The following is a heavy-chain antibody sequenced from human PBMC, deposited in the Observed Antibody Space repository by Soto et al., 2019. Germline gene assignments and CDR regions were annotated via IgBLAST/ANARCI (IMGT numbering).Heavy chain of an antibody. J-gene: IGHJ4*02. V-gene: IGHV3-48*02. D-gene: IGHD2-15*01. CDR3: ARQYCSGGSCLSPFLEY. CDR2: ISSSSSTI. CDR1: GFTFSSYS. Sequence: GGSLRLSCAASGFTFSSYSMNWVRQAPGKGLEWVSYISSSSSTIYYADSVKGRFTISRANAKNSLYLQMNSLRDEDTAVYYCARQYCSGGSCLSPFLEYWGQGNLVTLSS.